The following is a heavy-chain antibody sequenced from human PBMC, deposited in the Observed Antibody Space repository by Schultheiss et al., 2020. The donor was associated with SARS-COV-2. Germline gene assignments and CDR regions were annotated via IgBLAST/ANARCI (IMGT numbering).Heavy chain of an antibody. D-gene: IGHD2-15*01. CDR2: ISDGRST. CDR3: ARVRGYCSGGSCLYMGPFDI. J-gene: IGHJ3*02. V-gene: IGHV4-59*12. CDR1: GGSISSYY. Sequence: SETLSLTCTVSGGSISSYYWSWIRQPPGKGLEWIGYISDGRSTDYNPSLKSRVTISLDTSKNQFSLKLSSVTAADTAVYYCARVRGYCSGGSCLYMGPFDIWGQGTMVTVSS.